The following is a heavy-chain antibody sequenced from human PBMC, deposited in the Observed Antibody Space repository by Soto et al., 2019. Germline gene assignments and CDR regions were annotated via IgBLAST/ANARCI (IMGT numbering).Heavy chain of an antibody. V-gene: IGHV4-59*01. Sequence: SETLSLTCTVSGGSFSPNYWSWIRQPPGKGLDWVGYIYYDGTARHNPSLKSRVTISVDTSKNQFSLKLSSVTAADTAVYYCARVGFQRGYCSGGRCYPFDYWGQGTLVTVSS. CDR3: ARVGFQRGYCSGGRCYPFDY. CDR1: GGSFSPNY. CDR2: IYYDGTA. J-gene: IGHJ4*02. D-gene: IGHD2-15*01.